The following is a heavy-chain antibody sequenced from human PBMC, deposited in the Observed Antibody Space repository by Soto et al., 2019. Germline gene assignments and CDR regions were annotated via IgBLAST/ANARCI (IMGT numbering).Heavy chain of an antibody. J-gene: IGHJ4*02. Sequence: TSVKVSCKASGYTFTNYAIHWVRQAPGRGLEWMGWINAGNGDTEYSQKFQSRVTFTRDASASTAYMELSSLRSEDTAVYYCARDQGYNDRSGYYYYWGQGNLVTVSS. D-gene: IGHD3-22*01. CDR3: ARDQGYNDRSGYYYY. V-gene: IGHV1-3*01. CDR2: INAGNGDT. CDR1: GYTFTNYA.